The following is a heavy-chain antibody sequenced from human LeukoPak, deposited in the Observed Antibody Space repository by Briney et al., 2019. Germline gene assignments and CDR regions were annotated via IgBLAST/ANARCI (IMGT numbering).Heavy chain of an antibody. V-gene: IGHV4-39*01. CDR1: GGSISSYY. D-gene: IGHD6-13*01. J-gene: IGHJ5*02. Sequence: SETLSLTCTVSGGSISSYYWSWIRQPPGKGLEWIGSIYYSGSTYYNPSLKSRVTISVDTSKNQFSLKLSSVTAADTAVYYCARHVRGESSSWYGNWFDPWGQGTLVTVSS. CDR2: IYYSGST. CDR3: ARHVRGESSSWYGNWFDP.